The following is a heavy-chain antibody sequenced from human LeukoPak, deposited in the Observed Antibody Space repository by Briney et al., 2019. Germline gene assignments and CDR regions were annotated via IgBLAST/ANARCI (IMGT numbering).Heavy chain of an antibody. J-gene: IGHJ4*02. CDR1: GFTFSSYA. CDR2: ISGSGGST. V-gene: IGHV3-23*01. Sequence: GGPLRLSCAASGFTFSSYAMSWVRQAPGKGLEWVSAISGSGGSTYYADSVKGRFTISRDNSKNTLYLQMNSLRAEDTAVYYCAKSGEQWLVQFVDYWGQGTLVTVSS. CDR3: AKSGEQWLVQFVDY. D-gene: IGHD6-19*01.